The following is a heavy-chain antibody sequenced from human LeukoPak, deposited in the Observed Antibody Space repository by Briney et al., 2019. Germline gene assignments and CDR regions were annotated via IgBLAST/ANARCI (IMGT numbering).Heavy chain of an antibody. CDR3: ARGVSGSYVFDS. Sequence: PSQTLSLTCTVSGGSISSGGYYWSWIRQHPGKGLEWIGYIYYSGGTNYNPSLKSRVSISVDTPKNQFCLKLNSVTAADTAAYYCARGVSGSYVFDSWGQGTLVTVSP. CDR1: GGSISSGGYY. J-gene: IGHJ4*02. CDR2: IYYSGGT. V-gene: IGHV4-61*08. D-gene: IGHD3-16*01.